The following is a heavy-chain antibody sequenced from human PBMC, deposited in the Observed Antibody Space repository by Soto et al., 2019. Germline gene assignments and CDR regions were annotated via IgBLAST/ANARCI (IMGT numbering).Heavy chain of an antibody. CDR1: GYIFVNYG. D-gene: IGHD3-16*01. J-gene: IGHJ6*02. V-gene: IGHV1-18*01. Sequence: QAQLVQSGDEVKKPGASVKVSCKASGYIFVNYGIVWVRQAPRQGLEWMGWISPYTGNTHSASKVQGRLTMTTDTSTSTAYMDLGSLTSDDTAVYYCVMVDNYVTPTPQDVWGQGTTVTVSS. CDR3: VMVDNYVTPTPQDV. CDR2: ISPYTGNT.